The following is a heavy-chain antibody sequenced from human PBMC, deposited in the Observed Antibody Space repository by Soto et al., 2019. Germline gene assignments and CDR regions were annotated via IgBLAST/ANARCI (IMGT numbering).Heavy chain of an antibody. V-gene: IGHV3-53*01. CDR1: GFTVSNNY. D-gene: IGHD3-10*01. CDR2: IYSGGYT. CDR3: ASHPGGGGY. J-gene: IGHJ4*02. Sequence: EVQLVESGGGLIQPGGSLRLSCAVSGFTVSNNYMSWVRQAPGKGLEGVSVIYSGGYTAYGDSVKGRFTISRDNSKNTLNLKIKSRGADAPAVYSWASHPGGGGYWGQGTLVTVSS.